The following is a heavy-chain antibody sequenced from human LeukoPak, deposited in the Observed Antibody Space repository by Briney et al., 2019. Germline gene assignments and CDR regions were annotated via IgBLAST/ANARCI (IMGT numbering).Heavy chain of an antibody. V-gene: IGHV3-9*01. D-gene: IGHD3/OR15-3a*01. CDR2: ISWDSNSA. Sequence: QAGTSLRLSCAASGFSFGDFAMHWVRQAPGKGPEWASSISWDSNSASYLNSVKGRFTISRDNAKNSVFLQINSLRLDDTAFYYCVKSRPQGGTHFDQWGQGALVTVSS. CDR3: VKSRPQGGTHFDQ. CDR1: GFSFGDFA. J-gene: IGHJ4*02.